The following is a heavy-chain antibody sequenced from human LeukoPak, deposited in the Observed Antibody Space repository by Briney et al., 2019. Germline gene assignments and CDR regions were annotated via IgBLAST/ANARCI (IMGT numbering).Heavy chain of an antibody. D-gene: IGHD3-22*01. CDR1: GFTFSSYG. V-gene: IGHV3-30*18. CDR3: AKDRGGVVVITTLDY. Sequence: GGSLRLSCAASGFTFSSYGMHWVRQAPGKGLEWVAVISYDGSNKYYADSVKGRFTISRDNSKNTLYLQMNSLRAEDTAVYHCAKDRGGVVVITTLDYWGQGTLVTVSS. CDR2: ISYDGSNK. J-gene: IGHJ4*02.